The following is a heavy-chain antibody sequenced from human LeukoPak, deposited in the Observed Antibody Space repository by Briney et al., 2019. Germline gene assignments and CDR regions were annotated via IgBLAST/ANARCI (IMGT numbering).Heavy chain of an antibody. CDR1: GFTVSSNS. CDR2: IYSDNT. V-gene: IGHV3-53*01. CDR3: ARRAGAYSHPYDY. Sequence: GSLRLSCTVSGFTVSSNSMSWVRQAPGKGLEWVSFIYSDNTHYSDSVKGRFTVSRDNSKNTLYLQMNSLRAEDTAVYYCARRAGAYSHPYDYWGQGTLVTVSS. J-gene: IGHJ4*02. D-gene: IGHD4/OR15-4a*01.